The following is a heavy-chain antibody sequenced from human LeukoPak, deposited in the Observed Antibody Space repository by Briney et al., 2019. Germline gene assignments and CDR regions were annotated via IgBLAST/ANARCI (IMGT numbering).Heavy chain of an antibody. CDR1: GGSISSGGYY. CDR3: ARVVDNWFDP. CDR2: IYYSGST. V-gene: IGHV4-31*03. Sequence: SETLSLTCTVSGGSISSGGYYWSWIRQHPGKGLEWIGYIYYSGSTYYNPSLKSRVTISVDTSKNQFSLKLSSATAADTAVYYCARVVDNWFDPWGQGTLVTVS. J-gene: IGHJ5*02.